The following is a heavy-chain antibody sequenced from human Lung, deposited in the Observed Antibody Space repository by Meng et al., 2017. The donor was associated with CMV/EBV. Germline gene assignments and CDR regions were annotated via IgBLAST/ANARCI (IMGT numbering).Heavy chain of an antibody. CDR2: TYYRSKWYN. Sequence: SETLSLTCAISGDSVSSNSAAWNWIRQSPSRGLEWLGRTYYRSKWYNDYAVSVKSRITINPDTSKNQFSLQLNSVTPEDTTVYYCARFGTVGAGSGVYFDYWRQGXLVTVSS. CDR1: GDSVSSNSAA. V-gene: IGHV6-1*01. D-gene: IGHD3-10*01. CDR3: ARFGTVGAGSGVYFDY. J-gene: IGHJ4*02.